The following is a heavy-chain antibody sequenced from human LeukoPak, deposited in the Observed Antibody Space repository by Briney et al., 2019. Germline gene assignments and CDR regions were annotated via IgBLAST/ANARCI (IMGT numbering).Heavy chain of an antibody. J-gene: IGHJ5*02. Sequence: SQTLSLTCAISGDSVSSNSAAWTWIRQSPSRGLEWLGRTYYRSKWYNDYAVSVKSRITINPDTSMNQFSLQLNSVTPEDAAVYYCARYNWNQRWFDPWAREPWSPSPQ. V-gene: IGHV6-1*01. CDR3: ARYNWNQRWFDP. D-gene: IGHD1-20*01. CDR2: TYYRSKWYN. CDR1: GDSVSSNSAA.